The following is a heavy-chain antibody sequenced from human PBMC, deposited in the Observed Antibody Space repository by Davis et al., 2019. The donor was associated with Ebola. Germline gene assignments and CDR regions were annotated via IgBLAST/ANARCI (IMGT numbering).Heavy chain of an antibody. V-gene: IGHV3-23*01. CDR3: ARAQFPTTSDH. Sequence: GESLKISCAASGFTFSSYAMSWVRQAPGKGLEWVSAISGSGGSTYYAESVKGRFTISRDNAKNSLYLQMDGLRVEDTAVYYCARAQFPTTSDHWGQGTLVTVSS. CDR1: GFTFSSYA. D-gene: IGHD1-1*01. CDR2: ISGSGGST. J-gene: IGHJ4*02.